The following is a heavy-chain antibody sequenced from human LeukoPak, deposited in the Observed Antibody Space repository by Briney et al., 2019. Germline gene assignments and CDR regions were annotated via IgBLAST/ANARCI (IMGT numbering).Heavy chain of an antibody. CDR3: ARLFAIAVRHFDF. V-gene: IGHV4-39*01. CDR2: IYYNGSA. Sequence: PSETLSLTCTVSGGSISSSSYYWGWIRQPSGKGLEWIGNIYYNGSAYYNPSLKSRVTISVDTSKNQFSLKLSSVTAADTAVYYCARLFAIAVRHFDFWGQGTLVTVSS. CDR1: GGSISSSSYY. J-gene: IGHJ4*02. D-gene: IGHD6-6*01.